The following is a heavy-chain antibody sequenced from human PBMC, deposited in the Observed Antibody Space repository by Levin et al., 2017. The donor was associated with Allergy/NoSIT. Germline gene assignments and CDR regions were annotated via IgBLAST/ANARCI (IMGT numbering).Heavy chain of an antibody. V-gene: IGHV3-48*03. D-gene: IGHD3-3*01. CDR1: GFTFSSYE. J-gene: IGHJ4*01. CDR3: ARQLGDFWSGYNYFDY. Sequence: GGSLRLSCAASGFTFSSYEMNWVRRAPGKGLEWVSYISSTGSNIYSADSVKGRFTISRDNAKNSLYLHMNSLRAEDTAVYYCARQLGDFWSGYNYFDYWGQGTMVTVSS. CDR2: ISSTGSNI.